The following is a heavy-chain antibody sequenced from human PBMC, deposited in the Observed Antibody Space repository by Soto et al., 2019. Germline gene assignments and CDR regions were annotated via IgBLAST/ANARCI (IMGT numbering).Heavy chain of an antibody. J-gene: IGHJ3*02. Sequence: PSETLSLTCVVSGGSFSTYYYNWIRQSPGKGLEWIGEINHSGSNNHSPSLKSRVTMSLDTSKNQFSLKLTSVTAADTAVYYCARGGSNDWQVAFDIWGQGTMVTVSS. CDR1: GGSFSTYY. V-gene: IGHV4-34*01. CDR2: INHSGSN. D-gene: IGHD3-9*01. CDR3: ARGGSNDWQVAFDI.